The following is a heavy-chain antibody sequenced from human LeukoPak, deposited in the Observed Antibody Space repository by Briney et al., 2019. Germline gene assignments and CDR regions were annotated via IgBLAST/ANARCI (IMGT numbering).Heavy chain of an antibody. D-gene: IGHD2-8*01. CDR1: GFTFSSYW. Sequence: RPGGSLRLSCAASGFTFSSYWMSWVRQAPGKGLEWVANIKQDGSEKYYVDSVKGRFTISRDNAKNSLYLQMNSLRAEDTAVYYCARGRAYCTNGVCYTVHYFDYWGQGTLVTVSS. V-gene: IGHV3-7*01. J-gene: IGHJ4*02. CDR3: ARGRAYCTNGVCYTVHYFDY. CDR2: IKQDGSEK.